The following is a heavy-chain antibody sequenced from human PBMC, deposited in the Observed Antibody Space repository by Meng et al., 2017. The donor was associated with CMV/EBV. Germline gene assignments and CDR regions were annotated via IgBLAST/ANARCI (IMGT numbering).Heavy chain of an antibody. V-gene: IGHV4-59*01. CDR3: ARIGQYYDFWSGYYPYWYFDL. Sequence: SETLSLTCTVSGGSISSYYCSWIRQPPGKGLEWIGYIYYSGSTNYNPSLKSRVTISVDTSKNQFSLKLSSVTAADTAVYYCARIGQYYDFWSGYYPYWYFDLWGRGTLVTVSS. CDR2: IYYSGST. J-gene: IGHJ2*01. D-gene: IGHD3-3*01. CDR1: GGSISSYY.